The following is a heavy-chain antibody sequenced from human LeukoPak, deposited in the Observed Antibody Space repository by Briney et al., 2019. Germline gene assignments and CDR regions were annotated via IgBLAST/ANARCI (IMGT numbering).Heavy chain of an antibody. V-gene: IGHV1-69*01. J-gene: IGHJ5*02. Sequence: SVKVSCKASGGTFSSYAISWVRQAPGQGLEWMGGIIPIFGTANYAQKLQGRVTITADESTSTAYMELSSLRSEDTAVYYCARVRGIAAAGTLAPWGQGTLVTVSS. CDR2: IIPIFGTA. D-gene: IGHD6-13*01. CDR1: GGTFSSYA. CDR3: ARVRGIAAAGTLAP.